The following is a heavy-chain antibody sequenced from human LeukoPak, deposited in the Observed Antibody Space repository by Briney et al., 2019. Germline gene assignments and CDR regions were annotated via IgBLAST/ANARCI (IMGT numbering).Heavy chain of an antibody. J-gene: IGHJ4*03. Sequence: GGSLRLSCAASGFTFSSYGMHWVRQAPGKGLEWVAVIWYDGSNKYYADSVKGRFTISRDNSKNTLYLQMNSLRAEDTAVYYCARDRYYGSESYYGFPPHFDYWGQGTMVTVSS. CDR2: IWYDGSNK. CDR1: GFTFSSYG. V-gene: IGHV3-33*01. D-gene: IGHD3-10*01. CDR3: ARDRYYGSESYYGFPPHFDY.